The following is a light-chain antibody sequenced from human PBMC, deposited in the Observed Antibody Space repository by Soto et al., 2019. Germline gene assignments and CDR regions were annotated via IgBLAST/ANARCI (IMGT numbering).Light chain of an antibody. Sequence: QSALTHPASVSGSPGQSITISCTGTSSDVGGYNFVSWYQQHPGKAPKLLIYDVSDRPSGVSIRFSGSKSGNTASLTISGLQAEDEADYYCNSYTSSSTSYVFGSGTKLTVL. V-gene: IGLV2-14*03. J-gene: IGLJ1*01. CDR2: DVS. CDR3: NSYTSSSTSYV. CDR1: SSDVGGYNF.